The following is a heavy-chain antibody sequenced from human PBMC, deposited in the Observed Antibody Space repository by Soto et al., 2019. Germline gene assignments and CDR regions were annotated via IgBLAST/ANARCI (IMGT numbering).Heavy chain of an antibody. J-gene: IGHJ5*02. Sequence: SETLSLTCTVSGGSVSSGSYYWSWIRQPPGKGLGGFGYIYYSGSTNYNPSLKSRLTISVDTSKNHFSLKLSSVTAAHTAVSYRARKVSRAYDGSGSLGGGRPDRWFAPWGQGPLVTAPQ. V-gene: IGHV4-61*01. CDR3: ARKVSRAYDGSGSLGGGRPDRWFAP. CDR1: GGSVSSGSYY. CDR2: IYYSGST. D-gene: IGHD3-10*01.